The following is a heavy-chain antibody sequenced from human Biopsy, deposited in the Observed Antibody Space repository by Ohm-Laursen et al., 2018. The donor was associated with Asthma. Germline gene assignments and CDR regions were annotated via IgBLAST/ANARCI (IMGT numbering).Heavy chain of an antibody. D-gene: IGHD2-21*02. CDR1: GGSINNFY. V-gene: IGHV4-59*01. Sequence: GTLSLTCTVSGGSINNFYWSWIRPPPGKGLESIGHVYYSGSTNYNPSLKSRVTFSIDASKNQFSLKLTSVTAADTAVYYCARGVDRVTGLLDHFDSWGQGTLVTVSS. J-gene: IGHJ4*02. CDR2: VYYSGST. CDR3: ARGVDRVTGLLDHFDS.